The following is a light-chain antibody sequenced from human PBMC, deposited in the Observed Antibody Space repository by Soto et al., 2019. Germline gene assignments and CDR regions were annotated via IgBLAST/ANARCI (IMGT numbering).Light chain of an antibody. J-gene: IGKJ1*01. CDR3: QKYYSTPWT. CDR1: QSVLYSPNNKNY. CDR2: WAS. V-gene: IGKV4-1*01. Sequence: DIVMTQSPDSLAVSLGERATVNCKSSQSVLYSPNNKNYLAWYQQKPGQPPKLLIYWASTRESGVPDRFSGSGSGTDFTLTISSLQAEDVAVYYCQKYYSTPWTFGQGTKVEIK.